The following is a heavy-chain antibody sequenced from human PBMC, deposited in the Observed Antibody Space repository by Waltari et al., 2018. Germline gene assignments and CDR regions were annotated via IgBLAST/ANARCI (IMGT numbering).Heavy chain of an antibody. CDR3: AKALISPIASGAFDI. D-gene: IGHD3-10*01. V-gene: IGHV3-48*03. Sequence: ELQLVESGGGLVQPGGSLRLSCAASGFRFSDYEMYWVRQAPGKGLEWVSYISFSGRTIYYADSVRGRFTISRDNAKNSLFLQMNSLRADDTAIYYCAKALISPIASGAFDIWGQGTMVTVSS. CDR1: GFRFSDYE. J-gene: IGHJ3*02. CDR2: ISFSGRTI.